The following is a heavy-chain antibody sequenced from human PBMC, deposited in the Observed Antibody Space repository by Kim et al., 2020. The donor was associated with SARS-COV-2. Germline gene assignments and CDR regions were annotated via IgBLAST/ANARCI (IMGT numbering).Heavy chain of an antibody. Sequence: GGSLRLSCAVSGLTFSTTDMHLVRQAPGKGLEWIAYISRSGRAIVYADSMKGRFTSSRDEAKNSIFLQMNRLRAEDTAVYYCARVRTAFDYRGQGTMVTVHS. V-gene: IGHV3-48*03. CDR1: GLTFSTTD. CDR3: ARVRTAFDY. D-gene: IGHD1-1*01. J-gene: IGHJ4*02. CDR2: ISRSGRAI.